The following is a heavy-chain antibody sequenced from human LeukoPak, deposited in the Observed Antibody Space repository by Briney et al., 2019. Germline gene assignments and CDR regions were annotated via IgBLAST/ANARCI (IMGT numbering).Heavy chain of an antibody. CDR3: ARFRYSGYNLDY. J-gene: IGHJ4*02. CDR1: GFTFSDYY. CDR2: ISSSSSYT. Sequence: GGSLRLSCATSGFTFSDYYMSWIRQAPGKGLEWVSYISSSSSYTNYADSVKGRFTISRDNAKNSLYLQMNSLRAEDTAVYYCARFRYSGYNLDYWGQGTLVTVSS. V-gene: IGHV3-11*06. D-gene: IGHD5-12*01.